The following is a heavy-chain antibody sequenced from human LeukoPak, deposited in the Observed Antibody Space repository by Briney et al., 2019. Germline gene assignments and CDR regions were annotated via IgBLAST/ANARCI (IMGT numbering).Heavy chain of an antibody. CDR1: GFTFSSYG. D-gene: IGHD5-18*01. CDR3: AKDKSGGYSYGGFDY. V-gene: IGHV3-30*18. J-gene: IGHJ4*02. Sequence: GGSLRLSCAASGFTFSSYGMHWVRQAPGKGLEWVAVISYDGSNRYYADSVKGRFTISRDKSKNTLYLQMNSLRAEDTAVYYCAKDKSGGYSYGGFDYWGQGTLVTVSS. CDR2: ISYDGSNR.